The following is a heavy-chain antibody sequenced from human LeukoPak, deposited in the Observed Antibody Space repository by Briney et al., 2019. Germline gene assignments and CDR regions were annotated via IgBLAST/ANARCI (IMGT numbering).Heavy chain of an antibody. CDR2: IKQDGSEK. Sequence: GGSLRLSCAASGFTFSSYWMSWVRQAPGKGLEWVANIKQDGSEKYYVDSVEGRFTISRDNAKNSLYLQMNSLRAEDTAVYYCARDWGGRSAVAGTFDYWGQGTLVTVSS. D-gene: IGHD6-19*01. CDR3: ARDWGGRSAVAGTFDY. CDR1: GFTFSSYW. V-gene: IGHV3-7*01. J-gene: IGHJ4*02.